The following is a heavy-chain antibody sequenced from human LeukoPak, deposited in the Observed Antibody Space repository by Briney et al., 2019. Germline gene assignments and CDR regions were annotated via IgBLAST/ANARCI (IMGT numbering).Heavy chain of an antibody. D-gene: IGHD1-26*01. CDR2: IKKDGSEK. CDR1: GFTFSSYW. Sequence: GGSLRLSCAASGFTFSSYWMSWVRQAPGKGLEWVANIKKDGSEKYYVDSVKGRFTISRDNAKNSLYLQMNSLRAEDTAVYYCARWGPSGSYGDWGQGTLVTVSS. CDR3: ARWGPSGSYGD. V-gene: IGHV3-7*01. J-gene: IGHJ4*02.